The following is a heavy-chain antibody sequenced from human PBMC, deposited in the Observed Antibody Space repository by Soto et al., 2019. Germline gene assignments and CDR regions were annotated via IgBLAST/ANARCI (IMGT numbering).Heavy chain of an antibody. D-gene: IGHD2-21*01. Sequence: QVKLTQSGPEVKKPGASVKVSCKVSGHTLTELPMHWVRQAPGKGLEWMGGFDPEDGETIYAQKFQGRVTMTEDPSTDTAYMELSGLTSEDTAVFYCATGVTVIGTFDFWGQGTLLSVSS. V-gene: IGHV1-24*01. CDR1: GHTLTELP. CDR3: ATGVTVIGTFDF. J-gene: IGHJ4*02. CDR2: FDPEDGET.